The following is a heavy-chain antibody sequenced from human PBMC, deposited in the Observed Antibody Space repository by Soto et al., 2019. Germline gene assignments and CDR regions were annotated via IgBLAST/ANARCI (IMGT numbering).Heavy chain of an antibody. CDR1: GFIFSNCG. Sequence: QVQLVQSGGGVVQPGRSLRLSCVASGFIFSNCGMHWVRQVPGKGLAWVAHISYDGSNEYDADSVKGRFTVSRDNPQNTLDVQMNGLKTEDTARSYCAKEYIVGTTWGYFESWVQGALVIVSS. CDR2: ISYDGSNE. D-gene: IGHD1-1*01. V-gene: IGHV3-30*18. CDR3: AKEYIVGTTWGYFES. J-gene: IGHJ4*02.